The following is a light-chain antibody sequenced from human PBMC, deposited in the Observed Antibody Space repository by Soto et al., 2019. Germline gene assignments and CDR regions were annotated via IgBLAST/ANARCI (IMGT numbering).Light chain of an antibody. V-gene: IGLV2-23*01. CDR1: SSDVGSYNL. J-gene: IGLJ2*01. Sequence: SALTQPASVSGSPGQSITISCTGTSSDVGSYNLVSWYQQHPGKAPKLMIYEGSKRPSGVSNRFSGSKSGNTAPLTISGLQAEDEADYYCCSYAGSSTYVVFGGGTKVTVL. CDR2: EGS. CDR3: CSYAGSSTYVV.